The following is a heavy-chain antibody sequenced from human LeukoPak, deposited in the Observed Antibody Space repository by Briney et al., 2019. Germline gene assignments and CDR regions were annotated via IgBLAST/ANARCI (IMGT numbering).Heavy chain of an antibody. V-gene: IGHV3-30*18. Sequence: GGSLRLSCAASGFTFSSYGMHWVRQAPGKGLEWVAVISYDGSNKYHADSVKGRFTISRDNSKNTLYLQMNSLRAEDTAVYYCAKDQTPAVAGQDAFDIWGQGTMVTVSS. CDR1: GFTFSSYG. D-gene: IGHD6-19*01. CDR3: AKDQTPAVAGQDAFDI. J-gene: IGHJ3*02. CDR2: ISYDGSNK.